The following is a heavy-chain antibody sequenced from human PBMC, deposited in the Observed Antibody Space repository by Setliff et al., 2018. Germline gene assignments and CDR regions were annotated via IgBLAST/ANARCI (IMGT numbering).Heavy chain of an antibody. CDR1: GGSISSGDYY. V-gene: IGHV4-30-4*08. D-gene: IGHD1-26*01. CDR3: ARVMGGSYGFSWFDP. CDR2: IYYSGST. Sequence: PSETLSLTCTVSGGSISSGDYYWSWIRQPPGKGLEWIGYIYYSGSTYYNPSLKSRVTISVDTSKNQFSLKLSSVTAADTAVYYCARVMGGSYGFSWFDPWGQGTLV. J-gene: IGHJ5*02.